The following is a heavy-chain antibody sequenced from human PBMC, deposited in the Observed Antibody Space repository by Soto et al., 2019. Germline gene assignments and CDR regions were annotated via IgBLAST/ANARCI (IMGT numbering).Heavy chain of an antibody. CDR2: INHSGST. Sequence: SETLSLTCAVYGGSFSGYYGSWIRQPPGKGLEWIGEINHSGSTNYNPSLKSRVTISVDTSKNQFSLKLSSVTAADTAVYYCASLRDIVVVPAAIGYYGMDVWGQGTTVTVSS. CDR3: ASLRDIVVVPAAIGYYGMDV. D-gene: IGHD2-2*02. CDR1: GGSFSGYY. V-gene: IGHV4-34*01. J-gene: IGHJ6*02.